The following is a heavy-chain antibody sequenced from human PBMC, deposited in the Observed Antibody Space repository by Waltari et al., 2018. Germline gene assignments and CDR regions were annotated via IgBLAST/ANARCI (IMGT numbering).Heavy chain of an antibody. D-gene: IGHD3-9*01. J-gene: IGHJ5*02. CDR2: INPNSGGT. CDR3: ARDGSLRYFDWLLWLDP. V-gene: IGHV1-2*02. Sequence: QVQLVQSGAEVKKPGASVKVSCKASGYTFTGYYMHWVRQAPGQGLEWMGWINPNSGGTNYAQKVQGRVTMTRDTSISTAYMELSRLRSDDTAVYYCARDGSLRYFDWLLWLDPWGQGTLVTVSS. CDR1: GYTFTGYY.